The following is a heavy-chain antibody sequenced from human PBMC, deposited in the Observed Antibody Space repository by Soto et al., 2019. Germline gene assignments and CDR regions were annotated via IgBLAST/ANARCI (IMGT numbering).Heavy chain of an antibody. D-gene: IGHD6-13*01. CDR3: AKDRVAAAGTTPPGD. CDR1: GFTFSSYA. CDR2: ISGSGGST. V-gene: IGHV3-23*01. Sequence: EVQLLESGGGLVQPGGSLRLSCAASGFTFSSYAMSWVRQAPGKGLEWVSAISGSGGSTYYADSVKGRFTISRDNSKNPLYLQMNSLRAEETAGYYCAKDRVAAAGTTPPGDWGQGTLVTVSS. J-gene: IGHJ4*02.